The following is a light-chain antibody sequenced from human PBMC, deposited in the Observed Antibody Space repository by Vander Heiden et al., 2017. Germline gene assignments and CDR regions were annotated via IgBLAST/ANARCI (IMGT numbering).Light chain of an antibody. CDR1: QSVLYSSNNKNY. J-gene: IGKJ1*01. CDR3: QQCYSTPWT. Sequence: DTVLIQPPVSPPLSLGERATINCKSSQSVLYSSNNKNYLAWYQQKPGQPPRLLICWAAARGSGVPDRFSGGESGTDCTRTINSLQAKDVAVYYCQQCYSTPWTFGQRTKVEIK. V-gene: IGKV4-1*01. CDR2: WAA.